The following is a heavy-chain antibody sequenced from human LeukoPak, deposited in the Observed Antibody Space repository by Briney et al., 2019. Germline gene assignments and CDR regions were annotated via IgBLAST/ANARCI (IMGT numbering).Heavy chain of an antibody. J-gene: IGHJ4*02. CDR1: GFTFSSYS. CDR2: ISSSSSTI. D-gene: IGHD3-3*01. CDR3: ASFQNTIFGVVIPSAFDY. Sequence: PGGSLRLSCAASGFTFSSYSMNWVRQAPGKGLEWVSSISSSSSTIYYADSVKGRFTISRDNAKNSLYLQMNSLRDEDTAVYYCASFQNTIFGVVIPSAFDYWGQGTLVTVSS. V-gene: IGHV3-48*02.